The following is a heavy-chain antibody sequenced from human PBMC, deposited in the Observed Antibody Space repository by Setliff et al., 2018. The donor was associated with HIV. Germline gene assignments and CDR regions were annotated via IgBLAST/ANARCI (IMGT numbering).Heavy chain of an antibody. V-gene: IGHV4-39*07. J-gene: IGHJ2*01. CDR1: GGSVSSSSYY. Sequence: PSETLSLTCTVSGGSVSSSSYYWGWIRQATGKGLEWIGEISHSGSASYNSSLKSRVTMSVDTSKNQVSLTLTSLTAADTAIYYCARDQRLPGVQPPYWYFDLWGRGTLVTVS. D-gene: IGHD6-25*01. CDR2: ISHSGSA. CDR3: ARDQRLPGVQPPYWYFDL.